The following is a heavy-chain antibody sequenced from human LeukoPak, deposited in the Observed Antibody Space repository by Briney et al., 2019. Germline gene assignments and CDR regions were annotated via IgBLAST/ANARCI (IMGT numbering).Heavy chain of an antibody. D-gene: IGHD7-27*01. J-gene: IGHJ4*02. Sequence: GASVKVSCKASGYNFTDSYMHWVRQAPGQGLEWVGWINPNSGDTGYAQKFQDRVTMTRNTSISTAYMELSSLRSDDTAVYYCARGPPNWGYDYWGPGTLVTVSS. V-gene: IGHV1-8*02. CDR2: INPNSGDT. CDR3: ARGPPNWGYDY. CDR1: GYNFTDSY.